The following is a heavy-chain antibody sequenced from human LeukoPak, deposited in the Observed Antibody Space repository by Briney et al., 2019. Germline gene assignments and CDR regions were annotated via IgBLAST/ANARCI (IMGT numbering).Heavy chain of an antibody. CDR1: GFTFSDYY. Sequence: GGSLRLSCAASGFTFSDYYMSRIRQAPGKGLEWVSYISSSGSTIYYADSVKGRFTISRDNAKNSLYLQMNSLRAEDTAVYYCARSSQYYHDSSGYWRNWGQGTLVTVSS. J-gene: IGHJ4*02. CDR3: ARSSQYYHDSSGYWRN. D-gene: IGHD3-22*01. CDR2: ISSSGSTI. V-gene: IGHV3-11*01.